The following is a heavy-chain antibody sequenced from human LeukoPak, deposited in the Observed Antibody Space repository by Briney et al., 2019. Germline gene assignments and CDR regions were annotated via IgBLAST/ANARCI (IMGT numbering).Heavy chain of an antibody. CDR2: ISYDGSNK. V-gene: IGHV3-30*18. J-gene: IGHJ4*02. CDR1: GFTFSSYG. Sequence: GGSLRLSCAASGFTFSSYGMHWVRQAPGKGLEWVAVISYDGSNKYYADSVKGRFTISRDNSKNTLYLQMNSLRAEATAVYYCANLNGRNDYWGQGTLVTVSS. CDR3: ANLNGRNDY. D-gene: IGHD1-14*01.